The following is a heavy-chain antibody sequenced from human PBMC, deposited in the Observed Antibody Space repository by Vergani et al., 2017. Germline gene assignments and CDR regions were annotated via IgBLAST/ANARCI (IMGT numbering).Heavy chain of an antibody. Sequence: QLQLQESGPGLVKPSETLSLTCTVSGGSISSSSYYWGWIRQPPGKGLEWIGSIYYSGSTYHNPSLKSRVTRSVDTSKNQFSLKLSSVTAADTAVYYCARHPSGGWIQLSGAFDIWGQGTMVTVSS. D-gene: IGHD5-18*01. CDR3: ARHPSGGWIQLSGAFDI. CDR2: IYYSGST. V-gene: IGHV4-39*01. J-gene: IGHJ3*02. CDR1: GGSISSSSYY.